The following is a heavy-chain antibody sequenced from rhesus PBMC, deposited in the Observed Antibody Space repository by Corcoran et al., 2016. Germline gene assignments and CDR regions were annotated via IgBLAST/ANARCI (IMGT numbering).Heavy chain of an antibody. Sequence: QLQLQESGPGLVKPSETLSLTCAVSGGSISSSYWSWLRQAPGKGLGGIGYIGGRRGSTKYNPSRKRRVTLSVDTSKNQFSLKLSAVTAADTAVYYCARATVTTLNRFDVWGPGVLVTVSS. CDR3: ARATVTTLNRFDV. V-gene: IGHV4-169*01. CDR1: GGSISSSY. J-gene: IGHJ5-1*01. CDR2: IGGRRGST. D-gene: IGHD4-23*01.